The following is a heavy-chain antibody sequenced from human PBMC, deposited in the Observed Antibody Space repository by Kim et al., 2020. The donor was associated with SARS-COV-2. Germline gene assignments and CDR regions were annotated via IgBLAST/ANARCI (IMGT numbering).Heavy chain of an antibody. CDR1: GFGFGDYT. V-gene: IGHV3-9*01. D-gene: IGHD5-18*01. J-gene: IGHJ6*02. CDR2: IYWNRGSI. CDR3: AKEREYTYGYKSYYYYAMDV. Sequence: GGSLRLSCAASGFGFGDYTMHWVRQAPGKGLEWVSGIYWNRGSINYADSVKGRFTISRDNAKNALFLQMSSLRGEDTAFYYCAKEREYTYGYKSYYYYAMDVWGQGSAVTVSS.